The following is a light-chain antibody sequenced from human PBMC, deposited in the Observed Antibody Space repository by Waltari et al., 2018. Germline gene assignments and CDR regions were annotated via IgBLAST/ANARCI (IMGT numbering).Light chain of an antibody. CDR1: SSDVGGYHY. CDR2: DVS. V-gene: IGLV2-11*01. CDR3: CSYAGSYTWV. J-gene: IGLJ3*02. Sequence: QSALTQPRSVSGSPVQSFTISCPGPSSDVGGYHYVSWYQQHPGKAPKLMIYDVSKRPSGVPDRFSGSKSGNTASLTISGLQAEDEADYYCCSYAGSYTWVFGGGTKLTVL.